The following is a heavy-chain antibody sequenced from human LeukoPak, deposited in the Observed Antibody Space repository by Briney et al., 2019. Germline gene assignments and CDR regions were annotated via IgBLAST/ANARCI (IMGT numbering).Heavy chain of an antibody. CDR2: IIPILGIA. D-gene: IGHD6-19*01. V-gene: IGHV1-69*04. CDR1: GGTFSSYA. J-gene: IGHJ6*02. CDR3: ARDHVGYSSGQKDYYYYGMDV. Sequence: ASVKVSCKASGGTFSSYAISWVRQAPGQGLEWMGRIIPILGIANYAQKFQGRVTITADKSTSTAYMELSSLRSEDTVVYYCARDHVGYSSGQKDYYYYGMDVWGQGTTVTVSS.